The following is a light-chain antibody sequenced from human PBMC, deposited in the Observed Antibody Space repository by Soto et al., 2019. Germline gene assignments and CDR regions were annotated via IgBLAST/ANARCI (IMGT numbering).Light chain of an antibody. CDR2: RTS. J-gene: IGKJ5*01. CDR1: QSVSSSY. CDR3: QQYGSSPPIT. V-gene: IGKV3-20*01. Sequence: EIVLTQSPGTLSLSPGERATLSCRASQSVSSSYLAWYQQKPGQAPRLLIYRTSNRATGIPDRFSGSGSGTDFTLTISSLQSEDFAVYYCQQYGSSPPITFGQGTRLEIK.